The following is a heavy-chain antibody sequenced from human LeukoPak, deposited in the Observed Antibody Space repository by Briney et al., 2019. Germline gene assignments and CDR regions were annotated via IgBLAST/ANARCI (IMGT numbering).Heavy chain of an antibody. J-gene: IGHJ4*02. CDR3: AREFSGSSDY. CDR2: ISYDGSNK. Sequence: GGSLRLSCAASGFTFSSYAMHWVRQAPGKGLEWVAVISYDGSNKYYADSVKGRFTISRDNSKNTLYLQMNSLRAEDTAVYYCAREFSGSSDYWGQGTLVTVSS. CDR1: GFTFSSYA. D-gene: IGHD1-26*01. V-gene: IGHV3-30-3*01.